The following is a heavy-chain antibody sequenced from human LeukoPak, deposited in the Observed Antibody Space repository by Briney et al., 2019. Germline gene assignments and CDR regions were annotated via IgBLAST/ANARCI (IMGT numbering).Heavy chain of an antibody. CDR2: INKAGSEK. Sequence: GGSLSLSCAASGFTFSNSWTSWVRQAPGKVLERVANINKAGSEKHYVVSVKGPITISRDNARNSLSLQTNSQRAEDTAVYYCARYEHWGQGTLVTVSS. CDR1: GFTFSNSW. D-gene: IGHD3-3*02. J-gene: IGHJ4*02. V-gene: IGHV3-7*04. CDR3: ARYEH.